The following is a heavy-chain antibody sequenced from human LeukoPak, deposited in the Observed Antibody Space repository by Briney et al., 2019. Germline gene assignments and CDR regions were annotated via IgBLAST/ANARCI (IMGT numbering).Heavy chain of an antibody. D-gene: IGHD3-22*01. V-gene: IGHV3-30*18. CDR2: ISYDGSNK. CDR1: GFTFSSYG. CDR3: AKDQGNYDGPDY. Sequence: PGGSLRLSCAASGFTFSSYGMHWVRQAPGKGLEWVAVISYDGSNKYYADSVKGRFTISRDNSKNTLYLQMNSLRAEDTAVYYCAKDQGNYDGPDYWGQGTLVTVSS. J-gene: IGHJ4*02.